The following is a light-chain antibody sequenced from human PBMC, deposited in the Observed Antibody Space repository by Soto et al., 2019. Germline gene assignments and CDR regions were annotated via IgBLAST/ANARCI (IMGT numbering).Light chain of an antibody. CDR3: QQPNNFPRA. Sequence: LQITQCLDFVGRSIKERETLTRLSSQGITNRLAWYQQKPGKAPKLLIYEASSLQTGVPSRFSCRGSGTDFTLTCSRLQPEDLAIYYCQQPNNFPRAFGQGTGLEIK. CDR2: EAS. J-gene: IGKJ5*01. CDR1: QGITNR. V-gene: IGKV1-12*01.